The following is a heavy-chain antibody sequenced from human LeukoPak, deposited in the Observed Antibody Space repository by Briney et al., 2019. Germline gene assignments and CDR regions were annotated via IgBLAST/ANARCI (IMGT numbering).Heavy chain of an antibody. CDR3: ARVRRTVTSYGSGSNWFDP. J-gene: IGHJ5*02. V-gene: IGHV1-2*06. CDR1: GYTFTGYY. CDR2: INPNSGGT. D-gene: IGHD3-10*01. Sequence: ASVKVSCKASGYTFTGYYMHWVRQAPGQGLEWMGRINPNSGGTNYARKFQGRVTMTRDTSISTAYMELSRLRSDDTAVYYCARVRRTVTSYGSGSNWFDPWGQGTLVTVSS.